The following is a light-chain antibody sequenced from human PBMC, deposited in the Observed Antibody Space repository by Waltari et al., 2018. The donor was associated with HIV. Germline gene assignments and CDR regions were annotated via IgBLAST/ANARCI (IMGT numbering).Light chain of an antibody. Sequence: DIEMTKSQSSLSASVGDRVTITSRASQTVSRFLNWYQQKPGKAPKLLIYEASTLQSGVPSRFSGSGSGTDFTLSISSLQPEDFATYYCQQSNSRPWTFGPGTKVDIK. CDR2: EAS. J-gene: IGKJ1*01. CDR3: QQSNSRPWT. V-gene: IGKV1-39*01. CDR1: QTVSRF.